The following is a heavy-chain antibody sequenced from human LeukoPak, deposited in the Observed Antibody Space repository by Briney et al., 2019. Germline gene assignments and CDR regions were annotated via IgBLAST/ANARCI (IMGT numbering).Heavy chain of an antibody. Sequence: ASVKVSCKASGYTFTSYGISWVRQAPGQGLEWMGWISAYNGNTNYAQKLQGRVTMTTDTSTSTAYMELRSLRSDDTAVYYCARAPITMIVVVPYDYWGQVTLVTVSS. CDR1: GYTFTSYG. V-gene: IGHV1-18*01. J-gene: IGHJ4*02. CDR3: ARAPITMIVVVPYDY. D-gene: IGHD3-22*01. CDR2: ISAYNGNT.